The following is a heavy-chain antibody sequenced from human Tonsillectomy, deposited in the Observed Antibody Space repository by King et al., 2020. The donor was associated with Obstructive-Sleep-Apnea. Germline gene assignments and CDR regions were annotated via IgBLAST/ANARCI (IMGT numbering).Heavy chain of an antibody. CDR1: GYTFTDYY. CDR2: INPDTGAT. V-gene: IGHV1-2*02. Sequence: QLVQSGAEVKKPGASVRVSCKASGYTFTDYYLHWVRQAPGQGLEWMGWINPDTGATNYAQKFQGRVTMTRDTSVTTAYMELTRLRSDDTAVYYCAKDRDYFGSGSFYGMDVWGQGTTVTVSS. D-gene: IGHD3-10*01. CDR3: AKDRDYFGSGSFYGMDV. J-gene: IGHJ6*02.